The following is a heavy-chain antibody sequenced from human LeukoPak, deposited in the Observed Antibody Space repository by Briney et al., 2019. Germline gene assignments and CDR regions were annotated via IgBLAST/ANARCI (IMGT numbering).Heavy chain of an antibody. CDR1: GGSIDSTNW. CDR2: IHHGGRI. D-gene: IGHD3-16*02. V-gene: IGHV4/OR15-8*01. CDR3: ARSHDHLWGNYPDY. Sequence: SETLSLTCDVSGGSIDSTNWWNWVRQPPGKGLEWIGEIHHGGRINYNPSLKSRVTLSVDKSKNQFSLRLNSVTAADTAMYYCARSHDHLWGNYPDYWGQGTLVTVSS. J-gene: IGHJ4*02.